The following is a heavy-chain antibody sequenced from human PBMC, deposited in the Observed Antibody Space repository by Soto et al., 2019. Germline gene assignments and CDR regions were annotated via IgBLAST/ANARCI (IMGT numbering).Heavy chain of an antibody. Sequence: QVQLVHSGAEVKKPGSSVQVSCRASGGTFSNYAISWVRQAPGQGLEWMGGIVPAFGTPNYAQNLQGGITITADDSTTTVYMDLSSLRSEATAVYYCARGATIFGVAAYSYYEMEVWGQGTTVTVAS. CDR2: IVPAFGTP. J-gene: IGHJ6*02. CDR3: ARGATIFGVAAYSYYEMEV. V-gene: IGHV1-69*01. CDR1: GGTFSNYA. D-gene: IGHD3-3*01.